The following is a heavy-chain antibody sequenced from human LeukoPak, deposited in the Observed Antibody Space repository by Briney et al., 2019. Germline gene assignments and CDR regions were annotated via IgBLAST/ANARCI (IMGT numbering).Heavy chain of an antibody. CDR1: GINFRASG. J-gene: IGHJ4*02. D-gene: IGHD2-2*01. Sequence: GGSLRPSCAASGINFRASGMHWVRQAPGMGLEWVTFIQTDGSDKYYAASVAGRFTISRDNSKNTVYLHMNSLRPDDTALYYCAREGGTVVVGRFDYWGQGTLVTVSS. V-gene: IGHV3-30*02. CDR2: IQTDGSDK. CDR3: AREGGTVVVGRFDY.